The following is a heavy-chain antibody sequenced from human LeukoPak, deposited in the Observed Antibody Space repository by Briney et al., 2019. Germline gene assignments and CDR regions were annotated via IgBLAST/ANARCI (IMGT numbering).Heavy chain of an antibody. Sequence: GGSLRLSCAASGFTFSSYRMNWVRQAPGKGLEWVSSISSSSNYIYYADSVKGRFTISRDNAKNSLYLQMNSLRAEDTAVYYCARKGYSYGHFDYWGQGTLVTVSS. D-gene: IGHD5-18*01. CDR2: ISSSSNYI. J-gene: IGHJ4*02. V-gene: IGHV3-21*01. CDR3: ARKGYSYGHFDY. CDR1: GFTFSSYR.